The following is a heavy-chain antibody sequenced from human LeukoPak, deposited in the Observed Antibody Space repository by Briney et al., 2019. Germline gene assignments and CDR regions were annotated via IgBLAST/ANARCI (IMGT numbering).Heavy chain of an antibody. CDR3: ARDSSGWYSEYWFDP. D-gene: IGHD6-19*01. CDR1: GVTFRDYF. CDR2: ISRSGSAI. V-gene: IGHV3-11*01. J-gene: IGHJ5*02. Sequence: GGALRLSCAASGVTFRDYFMSWIREAPGKGLEWGSYISRSGSAIYYADSVKGRYTSSRDNAKHSLYLQMNSLRAEDTAVYYCARDSSGWYSEYWFDPWGQGTLVTVSS.